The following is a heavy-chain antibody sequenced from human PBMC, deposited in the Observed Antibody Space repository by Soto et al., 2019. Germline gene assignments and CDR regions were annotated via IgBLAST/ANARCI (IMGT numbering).Heavy chain of an antibody. J-gene: IGHJ4*02. V-gene: IGHV3-30*18. Sequence: GWSLRLSCASSVFTFISYGMHWVRQAPGKGLEWVAVISYDGSNKYYADSVKGRFTISRDNSKNTLYLQMNSLRAEDTAVYYCAKDLRRYCSGGSCYANDYWGQGTLVTVSS. CDR2: ISYDGSNK. D-gene: IGHD2-15*01. CDR3: AKDLRRYCSGGSCYANDY. CDR1: VFTFISYG.